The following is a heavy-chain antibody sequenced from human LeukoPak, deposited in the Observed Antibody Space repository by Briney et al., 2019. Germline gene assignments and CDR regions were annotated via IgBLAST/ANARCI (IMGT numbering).Heavy chain of an antibody. CDR3: ATQGWGPQTYYYYMDV. CDR2: IIPIFGTA. V-gene: IGHV1-69*05. D-gene: IGHD3-16*01. J-gene: IGHJ6*03. CDR1: GGTFSSYA. Sequence: SVKVSXKASGGTFSSYAISWMRQAPGQGLEWIGRIIPIFGTANYAQKFQGRVTITTDESTSTAYMELSSLRSEDTAVYYCATQGWGPQTYYYYMDVWGKGTTVTVSS.